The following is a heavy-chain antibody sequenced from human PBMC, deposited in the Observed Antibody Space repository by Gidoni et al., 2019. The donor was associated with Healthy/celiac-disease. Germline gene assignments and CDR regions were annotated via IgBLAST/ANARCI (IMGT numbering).Heavy chain of an antibody. Sequence: EVQLLESAGGLVQPGASLRPSCAASGFPFTSYASSWVRQAPGKGWVRQARGKGLGWVSAMSGSGGRTYYADSGKGGFTISRDKSKNTRYLQMNSLRAEDTAVYYWAKAIRDYGSGNYYNVNYWGQGTLVTVSS. CDR2: MSGSGGRT. J-gene: IGHJ4*02. D-gene: IGHD3-10*01. CDR3: AKAIRDYGSGNYYNVNY. CDR1: GFPFTSYA. V-gene: IGHV3-23*01.